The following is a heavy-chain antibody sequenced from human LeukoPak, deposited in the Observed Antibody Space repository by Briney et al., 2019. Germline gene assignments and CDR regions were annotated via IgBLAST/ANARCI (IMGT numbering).Heavy chain of an antibody. CDR2: IYYSGST. J-gene: IGHJ3*02. Sequence: SETLSLTCTVSGGSISSYYWSWIRQPPRKGLEWIGYIYYSGSTNHNPSLKSRVTISVDTSKNQFSLKLSSVTAADTAVYYCARLINYYDSSGYLGDAFDIWGQGTMVTVSS. CDR1: GGSISSYY. CDR3: ARLINYYDSSGYLGDAFDI. V-gene: IGHV4-59*01. D-gene: IGHD3-22*01.